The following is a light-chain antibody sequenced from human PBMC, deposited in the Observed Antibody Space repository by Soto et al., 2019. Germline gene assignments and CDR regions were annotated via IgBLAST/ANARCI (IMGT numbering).Light chain of an antibody. J-gene: IGKJ2*01. CDR2: GAS. V-gene: IGKV3-15*01. CDR3: QQYNNLPPDT. Sequence: EIILTQSPASLSVSPGERATLSCRASQSVNHNLAWYQQKHGQAPRLLIYGASTRATGIPGRFRGSGSGTEFTLTITSLQSEDFSVYFCQQYNNLPPDTFGQGTKLEIK. CDR1: QSVNHN.